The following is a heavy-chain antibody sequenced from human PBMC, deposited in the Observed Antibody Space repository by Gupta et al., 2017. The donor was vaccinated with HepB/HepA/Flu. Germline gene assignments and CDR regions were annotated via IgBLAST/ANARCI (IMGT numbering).Heavy chain of an antibody. J-gene: IGHJ4*02. Sequence: EVQLVESGGGLVQPGGSLRLSCAAPGFTFSSYSMNWVRQAPGKGLEWVSYISSSSSTIYYADSVKGRFTISRDNAKNSLYLQMNSLRDEDTAVYYCARDPLWSGYYGGFDYWGQGTLVTVSS. CDR3: ARDPLWSGYYGGFDY. V-gene: IGHV3-48*02. D-gene: IGHD3-3*01. CDR1: GFTFSSYS. CDR2: ISSSSSTI.